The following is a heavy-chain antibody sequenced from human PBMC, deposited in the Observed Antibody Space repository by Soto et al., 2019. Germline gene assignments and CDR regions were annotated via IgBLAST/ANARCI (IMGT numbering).Heavy chain of an antibody. Sequence: GESLKISCKGSGYNFAGYWIAWVRQMPGKGLELMGIIYPRDSDTRSRPSFQGQVTISADKSISSAFLQRSSLCASDTAMYYCARGGVSTRTFDDWVQGKPVTVS. V-gene: IGHV5-51*01. CDR2: IYPRDSDT. D-gene: IGHD3-3*01. J-gene: IGHJ4*02. CDR1: GYNFAGYW. CDR3: ARGGVSTRTFDD.